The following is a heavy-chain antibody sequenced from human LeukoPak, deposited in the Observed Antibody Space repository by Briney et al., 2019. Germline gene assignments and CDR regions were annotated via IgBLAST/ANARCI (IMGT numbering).Heavy chain of an antibody. CDR1: GFTFSTYA. CDR2: ISAGGGST. V-gene: IGHV3-23*01. CDR3: AKYYSIPTFDY. Sequence: PGGSLRLSCAASGFTFSTYAMTWVRQAPGKGLEWVSAISAGGGSTYYADSVKGRFTISRDNSKNTLYLQMNSLRAEDTAVYYCAKYYSIPTFDYWGQGTLVTVSS. D-gene: IGHD4-11*01. J-gene: IGHJ4*02.